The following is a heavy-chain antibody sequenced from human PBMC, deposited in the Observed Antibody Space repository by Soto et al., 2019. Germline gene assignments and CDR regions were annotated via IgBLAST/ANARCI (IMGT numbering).Heavy chain of an antibody. CDR1: GYTFTSYD. Sequence: QVQLVQSGAEVKKPGASVKVSCKASGYTFTSYDINWVRQATGQGLEWMGWMNRNSGNTRYAQKFQGRVTVTRNTSKSTGYMELRSLGSEDTAVYYCSRQYSSGWGPADYWGQGTLVTASS. V-gene: IGHV1-8*01. D-gene: IGHD6-19*01. CDR2: MNRNSGNT. CDR3: SRQYSSGWGPADY. J-gene: IGHJ4*02.